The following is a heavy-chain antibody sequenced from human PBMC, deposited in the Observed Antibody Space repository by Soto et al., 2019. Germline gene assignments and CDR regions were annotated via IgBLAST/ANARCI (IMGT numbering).Heavy chain of an antibody. CDR1: GGTFSSYA. V-gene: IGHV1-69*13. Sequence: ASVKVSCKASGGTFSSYAISWVRQAPGQGLEWMGGIIPIFGTANYAQKFQGRVTITADESTSTAYMELSSLRSEDTAVYYCARDGHYYGSGRPRLQRGNVAVWGQGTTVTVSS. J-gene: IGHJ6*01. CDR3: ARDGHYYGSGRPRLQRGNVAV. CDR2: IIPIFGTA. D-gene: IGHD3-10*01.